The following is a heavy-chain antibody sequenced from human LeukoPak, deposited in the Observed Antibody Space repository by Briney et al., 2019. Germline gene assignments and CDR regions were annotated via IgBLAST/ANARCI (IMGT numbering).Heavy chain of an antibody. CDR1: GFTFSSYA. J-gene: IGHJ4*02. Sequence: GGSLRLSCAASGFTFSSYAMRWARQAPGKGLEWVSPISGSGGSTYYADSVEGRFTISRDNSKNTLYLQMNSLRAEDTAVYYCAKDFWSGYYDYWGQGTLVTVSS. CDR2: ISGSGGST. D-gene: IGHD3-3*01. V-gene: IGHV3-23*01. CDR3: AKDFWSGYYDY.